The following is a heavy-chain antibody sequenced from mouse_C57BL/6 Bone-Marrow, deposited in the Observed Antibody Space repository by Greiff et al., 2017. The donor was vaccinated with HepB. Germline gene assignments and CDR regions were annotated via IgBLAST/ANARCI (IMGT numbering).Heavy chain of an antibody. J-gene: IGHJ1*03. Sequence: EVQGVESGGDLVKPGGSLKLSCAASGFTFSSYGMSWVRQTPDKRLEWVATISSGGSYTYYPDSVKGRFTISRDNAKNTLYLQMSSLKSEDTAMYYCARLSSSFYWYFDVWGTGTTVTVSS. CDR3: ARLSSSFYWYFDV. V-gene: IGHV5-6*01. D-gene: IGHD1-1*01. CDR2: ISSGGSYT. CDR1: GFTFSSYG.